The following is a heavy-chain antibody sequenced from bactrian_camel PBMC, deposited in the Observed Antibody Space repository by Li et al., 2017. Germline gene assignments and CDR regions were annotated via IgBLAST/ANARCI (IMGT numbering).Heavy chain of an antibody. D-gene: IGHD6*01. V-gene: IGHV3S40*01. J-gene: IGHJ4*01. CDR2: IYRGGGAT. CDR1: RYTDSIRC. Sequence: VQLVESGGGSVQAGGSLRLSCTASRYTDSIRCIGWFRQAPGKEREGVATIYRGGGATYYADSVKGRFTISQDNAKNTVYLQMDSLKPEDTAMYYCATDQAPGYGGRCLSLSRDEFYYKGHQGTQVTVS.